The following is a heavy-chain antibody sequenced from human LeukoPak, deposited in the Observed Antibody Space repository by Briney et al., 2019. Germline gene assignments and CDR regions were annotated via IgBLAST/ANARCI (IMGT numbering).Heavy chain of an antibody. V-gene: IGHV1-2*02. D-gene: IGHD6-13*01. CDR1: GYTFTGYY. CDR3: ARDDSWYGNANLF. Sequence: ASVKVSCKASGYTFTGYYMHSVRQAPGQGREWMEGMSQNNEVTNILKSFQGRLTLPMHGSLRTAYMELSRLRPDEPAVYYCARDDSWYGNANLFWGEGTLITVS. CDR2: MSQNNEVT. J-gene: IGHJ4*02.